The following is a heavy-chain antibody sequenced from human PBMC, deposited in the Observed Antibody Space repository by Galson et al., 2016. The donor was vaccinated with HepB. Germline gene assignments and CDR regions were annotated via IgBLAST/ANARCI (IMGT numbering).Heavy chain of an antibody. J-gene: IGHJ4*02. CDR1: GFTFSDFS. Sequence: SLRLSCAASGFTFSDFSMNWVRQAPGKGLEWVSYFGRTGGIYYADSVKGRITISSDNAKNSLYLQMNSRREEDTAVYYCARNAHSLDYWGQGTLVTVSP. CDR3: ARNAHSLDY. V-gene: IGHV3-48*02. CDR2: FGRTGGI.